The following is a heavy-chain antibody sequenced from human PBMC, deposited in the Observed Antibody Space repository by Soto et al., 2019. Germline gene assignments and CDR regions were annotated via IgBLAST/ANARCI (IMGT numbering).Heavy chain of an antibody. D-gene: IGHD5-18*01. J-gene: IGHJ4*02. CDR3: ATSTAFLRSGFDY. CDR1: GDSISSNSFY. CDR2: IYYSGST. V-gene: IGHV4-39*01. Sequence: QPQLQESGPGLVKPSENLSLTCSVSGDSISSNSFYWNWIRQPPGKGLEWVGSIYYSGSTYYNPSLKSRVTLSVDTSNNQFSLRLSSVTAADTAVYYCATSTAFLRSGFDYWGQGILVTVSS.